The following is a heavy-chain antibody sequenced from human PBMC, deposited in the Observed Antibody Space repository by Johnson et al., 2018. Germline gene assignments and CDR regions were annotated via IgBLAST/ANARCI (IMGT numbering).Heavy chain of an antibody. D-gene: IGHD3-16*01. CDR2: ISDDGRGE. V-gene: IGHV3-30*04. CDR1: GFTFRTSP. J-gene: IGHJ3*02. CDR3: AKERPDMIGAFDI. Sequence: QVQLQESGGDVVQPGRSLRLSCAASGFTFRTSPMHWVRQAPGKGLEWVAGISDDGRGEYYADSVKGRFTVSRDNSKNTLYLQLDSLRTEDTAVYYCAKERPDMIGAFDIWGQGTMVTVSS.